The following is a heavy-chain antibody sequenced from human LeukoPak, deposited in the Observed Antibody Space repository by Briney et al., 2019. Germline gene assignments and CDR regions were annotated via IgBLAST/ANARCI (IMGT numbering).Heavy chain of an antibody. CDR3: ARGARGYCSGGSCYRRNNWFDP. J-gene: IGHJ5*02. V-gene: IGHV4-34*01. D-gene: IGHD2-15*01. Sequence: SETLSLTCAVYGGSFSGYYWSWIRQPPGKGLEWIGEINHSGSTNYNPSLKSRVTISVDTSKNQFSLKLSSVTAADTAVYYCARGARGYCSGGSCYRRNNWFDPWGQGTLVTVSS. CDR1: GGSFSGYY. CDR2: INHSGST.